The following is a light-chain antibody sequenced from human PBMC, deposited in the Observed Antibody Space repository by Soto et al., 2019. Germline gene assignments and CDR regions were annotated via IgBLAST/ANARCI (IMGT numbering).Light chain of an antibody. J-gene: IGKJ2*01. Sequence: DIQMTQSPSSLSASVGDRVTITCRASQSISSYLNWYQQKPGKAPKLLIYAASSLQSGVPSRFSGRGSGTDFTLTISSLQPEDFATYYCQQSYSTPYTFSQGTKLEIK. CDR1: QSISSY. V-gene: IGKV1-39*01. CDR3: QQSYSTPYT. CDR2: AAS.